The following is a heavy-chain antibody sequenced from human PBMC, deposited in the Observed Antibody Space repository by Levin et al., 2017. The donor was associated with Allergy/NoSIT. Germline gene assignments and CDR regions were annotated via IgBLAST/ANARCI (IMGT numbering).Heavy chain of an antibody. CDR3: AKKQGGTTGFSFDV. Sequence: PGESLKISCAASGFTFGDFAMAWVRQAPGKGLEWVSVITGTGGNTYYGDSVKGRFTVSRDNSKNTLYLELNSLRVEDTAIYYCAKKQGGTTGFSFDVWGQGTMVTVSS. V-gene: IGHV3-23*01. CDR2: ITGTGGNT. J-gene: IGHJ3*01. CDR1: GFTFGDFA. D-gene: IGHD1/OR15-1a*01.